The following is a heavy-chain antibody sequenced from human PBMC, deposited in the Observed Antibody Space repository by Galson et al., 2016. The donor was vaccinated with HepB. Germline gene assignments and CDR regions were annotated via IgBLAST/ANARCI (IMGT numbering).Heavy chain of an antibody. CDR1: GFTFSTYA. D-gene: IGHD3-10*01. Sequence: SLRLSCAASGFTFSTYAMSWVRQAPGKGLERVSSIGASGGSTYYVDSVKGRFPISRDNSKNTVDLQMNSLRAEETAVYYCAKGGGSSGDYCYGMDVWGQGTTVTVSS. CDR2: IGASGGST. CDR3: AKGGGSSGDYCYGMDV. V-gene: IGHV3-23*01. J-gene: IGHJ6*02.